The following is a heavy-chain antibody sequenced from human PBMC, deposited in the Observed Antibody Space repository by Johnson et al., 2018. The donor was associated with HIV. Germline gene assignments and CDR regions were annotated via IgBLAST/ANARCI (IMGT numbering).Heavy chain of an antibody. CDR2: IKQDGSDK. J-gene: IGHJ3*02. Sequence: VQLVESGGGLVQPGGSLRLSCAASGFTFSSYWMSWVRQAPGKGLEWVANIKQDGSDKYYVDSVTGRFTISRDNAKNSLYLQMNSLRAEDTAGYYCARVMGLGDYSLAFDIWGQGTMVTVSS. CDR3: ARVMGLGDYSLAFDI. D-gene: IGHD2-21*01. CDR1: GFTFSSYW. V-gene: IGHV3-7*01.